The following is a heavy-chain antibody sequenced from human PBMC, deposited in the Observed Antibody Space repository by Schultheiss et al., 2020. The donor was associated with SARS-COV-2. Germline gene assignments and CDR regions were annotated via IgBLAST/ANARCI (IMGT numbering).Heavy chain of an antibody. D-gene: IGHD2/OR15-2a*01. CDR2: IIPIFGTA. CDR1: GGTFSSYA. J-gene: IGHJ6*02. Sequence: SVKVSCKASGGTFSSYAISWVRQAPGQGLEWMGGIIPIFGTANYAQKFQGRVTITADESTSTAYMELSSLRSEDTAVYYCARPIDNSKGPPYGMDVWGQGTTVTVSS. V-gene: IGHV1-69*13. CDR3: ARPIDNSKGPPYGMDV.